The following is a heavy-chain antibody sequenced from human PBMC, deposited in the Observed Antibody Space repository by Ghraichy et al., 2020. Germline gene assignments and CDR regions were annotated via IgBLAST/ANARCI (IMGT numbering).Heavy chain of an antibody. Sequence: ASVKVSCKASGYTFSNYGVNWVRQAPGQGLEWMGWISGYNGNTYYAQIFQGRVTMTTDTSTNTAYMELRSLRSDDTAMYFCARDQYCNSTRCYDNARFDPWGQGTLVTVSS. CDR1: GYTFSNYG. J-gene: IGHJ5*02. D-gene: IGHD2-2*01. V-gene: IGHV1-18*01. CDR2: ISGYNGNT. CDR3: ARDQYCNSTRCYDNARFDP.